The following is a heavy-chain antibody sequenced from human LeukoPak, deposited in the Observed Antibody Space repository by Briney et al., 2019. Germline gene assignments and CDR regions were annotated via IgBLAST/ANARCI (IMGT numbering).Heavy chain of an antibody. V-gene: IGHV3-23*01. J-gene: IGHJ1*01. CDR3: AKDPNYCSSTSCYPEYFQH. CDR2: ISGSGGST. CDR1: GFTFSSYA. D-gene: IGHD2-2*01. Sequence: GGSLRLSCAASGFTFSSYAMSWVRQAPGKGLGWVSAISGSGGSTYYADSVKGRFTISRDNSKNTLYMQMNSLRAEYTAVYYCAKDPNYCSSTSCYPEYFQHWGQGTLVTVSS.